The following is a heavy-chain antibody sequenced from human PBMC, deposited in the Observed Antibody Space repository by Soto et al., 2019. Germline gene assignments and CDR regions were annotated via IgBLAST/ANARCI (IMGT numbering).Heavy chain of an antibody. CDR3: ALIDYGERFFDL. Sequence: SGNTHCNPSLKSRVTMSVDTSKNQFSLKLTSLTAADTAVYYCALIDYGERFFDLWGRGTLVTVSS. V-gene: IGHV4-4*06. CDR2: SGNT. J-gene: IGHJ2*01. D-gene: IGHD4-17*01.